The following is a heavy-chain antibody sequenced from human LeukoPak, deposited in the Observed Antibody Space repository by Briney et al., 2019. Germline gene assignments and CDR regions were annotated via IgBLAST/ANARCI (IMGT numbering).Heavy chain of an antibody. J-gene: IGHJ4*02. V-gene: IGHV1-3*01. D-gene: IGHD5-18*01. CDR1: GYTFTNFA. Sequence: ASVKVSCKASGYTFTNFAIHWVRQAPGQRLEWMGWISAGSGNTKCSQKLQGRVTITRDTSASTAYMELYSLRSEDTAVYYCARDYGYSLLFYWGQGTLVTVSS. CDR3: ARDYGYSLLFY. CDR2: ISAGSGNT.